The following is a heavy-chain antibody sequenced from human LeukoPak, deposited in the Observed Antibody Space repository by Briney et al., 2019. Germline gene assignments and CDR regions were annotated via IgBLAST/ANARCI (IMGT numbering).Heavy chain of an antibody. J-gene: IGHJ4*02. V-gene: IGHV3-23*01. CDR2: LSGSGGST. D-gene: IGHD2-21*01. Sequence: PGGSLRLPCAASGFTFSSYAMSWVRQAPGKGLEWVSALSGSGGSTYYADSVKGRFTISRDNSKNTLYLQMNSLRAEDTAVYYCAKFLPTHIVVANYYFDYWGQGTLSPSPQ. CDR3: AKFLPTHIVVANYYFDY. CDR1: GFTFSSYA.